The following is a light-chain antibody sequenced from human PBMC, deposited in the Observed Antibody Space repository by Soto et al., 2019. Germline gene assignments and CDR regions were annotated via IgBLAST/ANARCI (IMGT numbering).Light chain of an antibody. J-gene: IGLJ2*01. Sequence: QSVLTQPPSASGTPGQRVTISCSGSSANIGSNTVNWYQQLPGTAPKHLIYSNNQRPSGVPDRFSVSKSGTSASLAISGLQSEDEADYYCAAWDDSLNGVVFGGGTKLTVL. V-gene: IGLV1-44*01. CDR3: AAWDDSLNGVV. CDR1: SANIGSNT. CDR2: SNN.